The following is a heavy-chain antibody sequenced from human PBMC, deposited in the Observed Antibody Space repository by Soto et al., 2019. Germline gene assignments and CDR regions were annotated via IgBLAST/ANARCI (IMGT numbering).Heavy chain of an antibody. Sequence: QVQLVQSGAEVKKPGSSVKVSCKASGGTFSSYTISWVRQAPGQRLEWMGRIIPILGIANYAQKFQGRVTITADKSTSTAYMELSSLRSEDTAVYYCARDARSSFDWFDPRGQGTLVTVSS. CDR3: ARDARSSFDWFDP. V-gene: IGHV1-69*08. J-gene: IGHJ5*02. CDR1: GGTFSSYT. CDR2: IIPILGIA.